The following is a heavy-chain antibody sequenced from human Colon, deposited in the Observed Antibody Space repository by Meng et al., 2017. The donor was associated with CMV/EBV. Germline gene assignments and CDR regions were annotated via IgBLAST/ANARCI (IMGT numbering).Heavy chain of an antibody. D-gene: IGHD1-26*01. CDR1: GGSISPYC. CDR2: IYTSGST. Sequence: QVTLQGLGPAPVKPSETLALTGTVSGGSISPYCWSWIRQSAAKGLEWIGRIYTSGSTNYNPSLESRVTMSVDTSKNQFSLRVTSVTAADTAVYYCARASAWREDYFDYWGQGTLVTVSS. J-gene: IGHJ4*02. V-gene: IGHV4-4*07. CDR3: ARASAWREDYFDY.